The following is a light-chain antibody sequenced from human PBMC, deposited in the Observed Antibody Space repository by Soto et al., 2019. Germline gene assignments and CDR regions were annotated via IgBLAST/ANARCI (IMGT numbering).Light chain of an antibody. CDR3: CSYTTTDTLFV. J-gene: IGLJ1*01. CDR2: EVI. V-gene: IGLV2-14*01. Sequence: QSVLTQPASVSGSPGQSITISCTGTSSDIGDFNYVSWYQQHPGKAPKLMIFEVINRPSGVSNRFSGSKSGNTASLTISGLQADDEADYYCCSYTTTDTLFVLGSGTKVTVL. CDR1: SSDIGDFNY.